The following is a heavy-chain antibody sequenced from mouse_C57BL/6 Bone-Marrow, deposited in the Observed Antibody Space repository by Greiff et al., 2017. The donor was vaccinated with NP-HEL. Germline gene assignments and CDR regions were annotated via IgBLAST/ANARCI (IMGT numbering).Heavy chain of an antibody. V-gene: IGHV5-17*01. CDR3: ARRYRGLYYYAMDY. D-gene: IGHD2-12*01. J-gene: IGHJ4*01. CDR2: ISSGSSTI. Sequence: EVQRVESGGGLVKPGGSLKLSCAASGFTFSDYGMHWVRQAPEKGLEWVAYISSGSSTISYADTVKGRFTISRDNAKNTLFLQMTSLRSEDTAMYYCARRYRGLYYYAMDYWGQGTSVTVSS. CDR1: GFTFSDYG.